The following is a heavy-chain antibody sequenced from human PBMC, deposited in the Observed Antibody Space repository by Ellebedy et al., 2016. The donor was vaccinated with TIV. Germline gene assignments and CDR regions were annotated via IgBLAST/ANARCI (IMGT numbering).Heavy chain of an antibody. J-gene: IGHJ4*02. CDR3: TRDGPYGDKNYFDY. D-gene: IGHD4-17*01. CDR1: GFTFSGHA. Sequence: EGSLRLSCAASGFTFSGHAMHWVRQAPGKGLEWVAVISLDGINKFYADSVKGRFTISRDNSKDTLYLQMNSLRPEDTALYYCTRDGPYGDKNYFDYWGQGTLVTVSS. CDR2: ISLDGINK. V-gene: IGHV3-30*04.